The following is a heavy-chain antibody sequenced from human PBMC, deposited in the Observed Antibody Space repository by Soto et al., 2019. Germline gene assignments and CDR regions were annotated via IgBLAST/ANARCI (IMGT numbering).Heavy chain of an antibody. CDR3: ARLSTGEADDY. D-gene: IGHD7-27*01. Sequence: EVQLVESGGGLVQPGGSLRLSCAASGFTFSNYWMSWVRQAPGKGLEWVASIHKGGSDNYYVESVKGRFTISRDNANNSLYLQMNSLRADDTAVYYCARLSTGEADDYWGQGTLVTVSS. V-gene: IGHV3-7*05. CDR2: IHKGGSDN. J-gene: IGHJ4*02. CDR1: GFTFSNYW.